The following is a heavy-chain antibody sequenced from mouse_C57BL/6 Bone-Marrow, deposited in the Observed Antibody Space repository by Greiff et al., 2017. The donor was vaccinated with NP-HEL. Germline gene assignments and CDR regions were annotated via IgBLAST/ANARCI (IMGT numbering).Heavy chain of an antibody. J-gene: IGHJ2*01. CDR3: ASRLGTFDY. CDR2: IDPSDSET. V-gene: IGHV1-52*01. D-gene: IGHD4-1*01. CDR1: GYTFTSYW. Sequence: VQLQQPGAELVRPGSSVKLSCKASGYTFTSYWMHWVKQRPIQGLEWIGNIDPSDSETPYNQKFKDKATLTVDKYSSTAYMQLSSLTSEDSAVYYCASRLGTFDYWGQGTTLTVSS.